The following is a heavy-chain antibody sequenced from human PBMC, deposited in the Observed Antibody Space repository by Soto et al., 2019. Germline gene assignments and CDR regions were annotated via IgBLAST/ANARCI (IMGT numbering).Heavy chain of an antibody. V-gene: IGHV4-30-4*01. J-gene: IGHJ6*02. CDR1: GGSISSGDYY. CDR3: ARDTMVRGVIRYYYGMDV. CDR2: IYYSGST. D-gene: IGHD3-10*01. Sequence: SETLSLNCTVSGGSISSGDYYWSWIRQPPGKGLEWIGYIYYSGSTYYNPSLKSRVTMSVDTSKNQFSLKLSSVTAADTAVYYCARDTMVRGVIRYYYGMDVWGQGTKVTVSS.